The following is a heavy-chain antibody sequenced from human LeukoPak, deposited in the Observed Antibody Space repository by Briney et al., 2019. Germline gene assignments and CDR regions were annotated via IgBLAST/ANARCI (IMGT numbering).Heavy chain of an antibody. V-gene: IGHV5-51*01. Sequence: GESLKISCKGSGYSFTSYWIGWVRQMPGKGLEWMGIIYPGDSDTRYSPSFQGQVTISADKSISTAYLQWSSLKALDTAMYYCARPSTPYGSGSYYDWFDPWGQGTLVTVSS. J-gene: IGHJ5*02. CDR1: GYSFTSYW. D-gene: IGHD3-10*01. CDR2: IYPGDSDT. CDR3: ARPSTPYGSGSYYDWFDP.